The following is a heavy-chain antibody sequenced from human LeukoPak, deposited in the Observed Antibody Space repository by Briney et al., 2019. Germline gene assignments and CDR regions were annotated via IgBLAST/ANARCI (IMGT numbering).Heavy chain of an antibody. J-gene: IGHJ5*02. Sequence: GGSLRLSCAASGFTFSSYAMGWVRQAPGKGLEWVSGISVSGGRINYADSVKGRFTISRDNSKNTLYMQMNSLRAEDSALYFCARALGYCSGGNCYISDRWGQGILVTVSS. CDR2: ISVSGGRI. CDR1: GFTFSSYA. V-gene: IGHV3-23*01. D-gene: IGHD2-15*01. CDR3: ARALGYCSGGNCYISDR.